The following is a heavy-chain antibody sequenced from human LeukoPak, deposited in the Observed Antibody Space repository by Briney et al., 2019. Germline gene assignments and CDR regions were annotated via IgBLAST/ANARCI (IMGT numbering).Heavy chain of an antibody. CDR3: ARDTALIRTPCGPDS. CDR2: ISAYNGDT. V-gene: IGHV1-18*01. J-gene: IGHJ5*02. Sequence: ASVKVSCKTSGYSFASYGISWVRQAPGQGLEWMGWISAYNGDTRYAQHLQGRVSLTTDLSTGTAFMELRSLTSDDTALYYCARDTALIRTPCGPDSWRQGTLVTVSS. CDR1: GYSFASYG. D-gene: IGHD2-21*01.